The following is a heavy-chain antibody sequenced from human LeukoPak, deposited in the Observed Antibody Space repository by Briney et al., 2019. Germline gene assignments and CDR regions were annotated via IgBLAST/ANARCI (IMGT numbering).Heavy chain of an antibody. V-gene: IGHV3-48*04. CDR3: ARDNGDYSVDY. J-gene: IGHJ4*02. D-gene: IGHD4-17*01. CDR1: GFTFSSYG. CDR2: ISSSGSTI. Sequence: GGSLRLSCAASGFTFSSYGMHWVRQAPGKGLEWVSYISSSGSTIYYADSVKGRFTISRDNAKNSLYLQVNSLGAEDTAVYYCARDNGDYSVDYWGQGTLVTVSS.